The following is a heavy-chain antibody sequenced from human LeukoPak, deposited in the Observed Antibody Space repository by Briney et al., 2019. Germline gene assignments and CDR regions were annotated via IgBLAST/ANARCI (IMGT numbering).Heavy chain of an antibody. V-gene: IGHV3-7*01. CDR2: IKQDGIEK. Sequence: PGGSLRLSCVASGFTFGKYWMSWVRQAPGKGLEWVANIKQDGIEKNYVDSVKGRFTISRDNAKASLFLQMNSLRAEDTAVYYCARSLWPEDYWGQGTLVTVSS. CDR3: ARSLWPEDY. J-gene: IGHJ4*02. CDR1: GFTFGKYW. D-gene: IGHD5-18*01.